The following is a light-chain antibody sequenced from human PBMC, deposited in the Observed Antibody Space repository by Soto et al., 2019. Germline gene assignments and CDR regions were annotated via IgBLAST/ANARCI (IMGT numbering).Light chain of an antibody. V-gene: IGKV3-20*01. CDR2: GAS. J-gene: IGKJ3*01. Sequence: DIVLTQSPGTLSLSPGERATLSCRASQSVSASYLAWYQQKPGQAPRLLIYGASSRATGIPDRFSGSGSGTDFTLTISRLEPEEFAVYYCQYYGSSPPVTFGPGPKVDIK. CDR1: QSVSASY. CDR3: QYYGSSPPVT.